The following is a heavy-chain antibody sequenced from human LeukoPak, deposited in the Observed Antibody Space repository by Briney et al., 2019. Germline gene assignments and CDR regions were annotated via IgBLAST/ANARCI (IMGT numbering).Heavy chain of an antibody. V-gene: IGHV3-21*01. CDR3: ARDLGYCSGGNCGAFDI. Sequence: PGGSLRLSCAASGFTFNRYSMNWVRQAPGKGLEWVSSISSSSSYIYYADSVKGRFTISRDNAKNSLYLQMNSLRAEDTAVYYCARDLGYCSGGNCGAFDIWGQGTMVTVSS. D-gene: IGHD2-15*01. CDR2: ISSSSSYI. CDR1: GFTFNRYS. J-gene: IGHJ3*02.